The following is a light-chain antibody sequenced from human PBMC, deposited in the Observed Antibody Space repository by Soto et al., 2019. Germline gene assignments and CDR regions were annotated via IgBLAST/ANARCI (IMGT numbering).Light chain of an antibody. CDR3: GSWDSSLSAYV. V-gene: IGLV1-51*01. Sequence: QSLLTQPPSLSAAPGQKVTISCSGSSSNIGGNSVSWYQQLPGTAPKLLIYDDNKRPSGIPDRFSGSKFGTSATLGITGFQTGDEADYYCGSWDSSLSAYVFGTGTKVTVL. J-gene: IGLJ1*01. CDR2: DDN. CDR1: SSNIGGNS.